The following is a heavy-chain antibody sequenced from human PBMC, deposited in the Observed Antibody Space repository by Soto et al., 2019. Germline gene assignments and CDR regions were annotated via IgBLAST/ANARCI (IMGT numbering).Heavy chain of an antibody. V-gene: IGHV4-61*01. CDR2: IYFTGST. CDR1: GGAVSSGTYY. J-gene: IGHJ5*02. CDR3: TRGPPRVQWFDP. Sequence: SETLSLTCTVSGGAVSSGTYYWSWIRQPPGKGLEWIGHIYFTGSTNYNPSLKSRVTMSLDTSRNQFSLKLSSVTTADTAVYYCTRGPPRVQWFDPWGLGTLVTVSS.